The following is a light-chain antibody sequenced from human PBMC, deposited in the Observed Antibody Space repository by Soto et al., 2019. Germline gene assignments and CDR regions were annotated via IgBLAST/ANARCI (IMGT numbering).Light chain of an antibody. Sequence: DIQMTQSPSTLSASVGDRVTITCRASQSISSWWAWYQQKPGKAPKLLIYDASSLESGVPSRFSGSGSGTEFTLTISSLQPDDFATYCCQQYNSYPGPFGQGTKVEIK. CDR3: QQYNSYPGP. V-gene: IGKV1-5*01. CDR1: QSISSW. J-gene: IGKJ1*01. CDR2: DAS.